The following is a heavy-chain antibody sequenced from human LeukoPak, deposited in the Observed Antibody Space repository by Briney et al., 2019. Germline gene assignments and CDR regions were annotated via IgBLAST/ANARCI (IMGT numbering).Heavy chain of an antibody. CDR3: ARDNDPYYFDY. D-gene: IGHD2-8*01. V-gene: IGHV3-21*01. CDR2: ISSSSSYI. CDR1: GFTFSSYS. J-gene: IGHJ4*02. Sequence: GGSLRLSCAASGFTFSSYSMNWVRQAPGKGLEWVSSISSSSSYIYYADSVKGRFAISRDNAKNSLYLQMNSLRAEDTAVYYCARDNDPYYFDYWGQGTLVTVSS.